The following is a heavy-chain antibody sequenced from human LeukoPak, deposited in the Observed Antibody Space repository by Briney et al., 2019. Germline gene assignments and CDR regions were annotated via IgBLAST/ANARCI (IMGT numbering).Heavy chain of an antibody. Sequence: GRPLRLSCAASGFTFSGYSMLWVPGAPGPGLEALAVISYDGSDKYYADSVKGRFTIHRDNPKNTLYLQMNSLRAEDTAVYYCARTRGGTYGDFFDYWRQGTLVSDSS. CDR3: ARTRGGTYGDFFDY. CDR2: ISYDGSDK. V-gene: IGHV3-30*01. D-gene: IGHD1-26*01. J-gene: IGHJ4*02. CDR1: GFTFSGYS.